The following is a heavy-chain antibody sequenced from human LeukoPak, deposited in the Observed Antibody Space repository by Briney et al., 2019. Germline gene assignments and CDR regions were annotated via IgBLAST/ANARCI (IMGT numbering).Heavy chain of an antibody. CDR2: IYQSGSA. J-gene: IGHJ4*02. V-gene: IGHV4-30-2*01. CDR1: GGSISSGGYS. Sequence: SETLSLTCAVSGGSISSGGYSWSWIRQPPGKGLEWIGYIYQSGSANYNPALKHRVTMSVDRSNNQFSLNLSSVTAADTAVYSCARNTIFGVVGYFDYWGQGILVTVSS. CDR3: ARNTIFGVVGYFDY. D-gene: IGHD3-9*01.